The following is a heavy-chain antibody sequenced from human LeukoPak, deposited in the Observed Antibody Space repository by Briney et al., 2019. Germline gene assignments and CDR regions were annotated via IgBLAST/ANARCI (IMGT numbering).Heavy chain of an antibody. D-gene: IGHD5-12*01. CDR1: GFTFSSYA. CDR2: ISGSGGST. Sequence: PGRSLRLSCAASGFTFSSYAMSWVRQAPGKGLEWVSAISGSGGSTYYADSVKGRFTISRDNSKNTLYPQMNSLRAEDTAVYYCAKDRGYDPYFDYWGQGTLVTVSS. CDR3: AKDRGYDPYFDY. J-gene: IGHJ4*02. V-gene: IGHV3-23*01.